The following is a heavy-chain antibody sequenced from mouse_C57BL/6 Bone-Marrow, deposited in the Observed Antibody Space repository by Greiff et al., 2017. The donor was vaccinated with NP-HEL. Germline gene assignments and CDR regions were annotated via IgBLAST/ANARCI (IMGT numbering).Heavy chain of an antibody. Sequence: EVKLMESGAELVRPGASVKLSCTASGFNIKDDYMHWVKQRPEQGLEWIGWIDPENGDTEYASKFQGKATITADTSSNTAYLQLSSLTSEDTAVYYCTKTRAYYFDYWGQGTTLTVSS. CDR3: TKTRAYYFDY. V-gene: IGHV14-4*01. CDR1: GFNIKDDY. CDR2: IDPENGDT. J-gene: IGHJ2*01. D-gene: IGHD3-3*01.